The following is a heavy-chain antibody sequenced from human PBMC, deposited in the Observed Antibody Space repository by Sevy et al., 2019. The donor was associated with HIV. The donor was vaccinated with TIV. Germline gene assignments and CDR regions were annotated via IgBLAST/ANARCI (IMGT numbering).Heavy chain of an antibody. V-gene: IGHV3-30*18. D-gene: IGHD3-10*02. J-gene: IGHJ4*02. Sequence: GGSLRLSCSAFGFNFQTFGMHWVRQAPGKGPEWLAVISSDGVNHNYAASVKGRFSISRDNSKSLLFLQMISLIPNDTAVYFCTKESLRGTYIRVDFDHWARGTLVTVSS. CDR1: GFNFQTFG. CDR3: TKESLRGTYIRVDFDH. CDR2: ISSDGVNH.